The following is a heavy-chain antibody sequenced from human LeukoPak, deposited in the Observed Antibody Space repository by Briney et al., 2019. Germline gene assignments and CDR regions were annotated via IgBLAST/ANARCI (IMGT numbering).Heavy chain of an antibody. CDR1: GGSFSGYY. Sequence: ETLSLTCAVYGGSFSGYYWSWVRQAPGKGLEWVSAISGSGGSTYYADSVKGRFTISRDNSKNTLYLQMNSLRAEDTAVYYCELDGRANLFDYWGQGTLVTVSS. CDR3: ELDGRANLFDY. CDR2: ISGSGGST. J-gene: IGHJ4*02. V-gene: IGHV3-23*01. D-gene: IGHD5-24*01.